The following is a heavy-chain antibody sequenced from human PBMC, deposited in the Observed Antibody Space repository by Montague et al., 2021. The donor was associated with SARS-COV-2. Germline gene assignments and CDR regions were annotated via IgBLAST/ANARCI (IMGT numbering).Heavy chain of an antibody. J-gene: IGHJ5*02. D-gene: IGHD3-22*01. V-gene: IGHV4-4*07. CDR2: IHASGIS. Sequence: SEPLSLTCTVSGGSTNNHYWSWIRQPAGKGLEWIGRIHASGISTYNPSLETRVTMSVDTSKNQFSLKLSSVTAADTAVYYCARGRFYYDSGELGSWGQGTLVTVSS. CDR1: GGSTNNHY. CDR3: ARGRFYYDSGELGS.